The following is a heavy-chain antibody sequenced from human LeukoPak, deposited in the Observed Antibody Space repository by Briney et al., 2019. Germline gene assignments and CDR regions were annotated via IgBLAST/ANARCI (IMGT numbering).Heavy chain of an antibody. CDR3: ARDLEAAKYYYDSSGSVDY. CDR2: INPNSGGT. Sequence: EASVKVSCKASGYTFTGYYMHWVRQAPGQGLEWMGRINPNSGGTNYAQKFQGRVTMTRDTSISTAYMELSRLRSDDTAVYYCARDLEAAKYYYDSSGSVDYWGQGTLVTVSS. D-gene: IGHD3-22*01. J-gene: IGHJ4*02. V-gene: IGHV1-2*06. CDR1: GYTFTGYY.